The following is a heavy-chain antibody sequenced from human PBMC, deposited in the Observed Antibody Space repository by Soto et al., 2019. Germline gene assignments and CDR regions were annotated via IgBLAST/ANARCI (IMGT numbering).Heavy chain of an antibody. CDR3: AKGNSTISTGYYIHYYYYAMDV. Sequence: GGSLRLSCAASRFTFSTYGMHWVRQAPGKGLEWVAAISYDGSNKNYADSVKGRFTISRDNSKNTLYLQMNSLRAEATAVYYCAKGNSTISTGYYIHYYYYAMDVWGQGTTVTVSS. CDR2: ISYDGSNK. J-gene: IGHJ6*02. V-gene: IGHV3-30*18. D-gene: IGHD3-9*01. CDR1: RFTFSTYG.